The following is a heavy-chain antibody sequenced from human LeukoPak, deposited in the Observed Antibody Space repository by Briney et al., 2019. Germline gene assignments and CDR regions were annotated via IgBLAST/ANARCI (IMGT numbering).Heavy chain of an antibody. Sequence: EASVKVSCKASGYTFTGDYMHWVRQAPGQGLEWMGRINPNSGGTNYAQKFQGRVTMTRDTSISTAYMELSRLRSDDTAVYYCARDQAPETATMFYWGQGTLVTVSS. CDR2: INPNSGGT. J-gene: IGHJ4*02. V-gene: IGHV1-2*06. CDR3: ARDQAPETATMFY. D-gene: IGHD5-24*01. CDR1: GYTFTGDY.